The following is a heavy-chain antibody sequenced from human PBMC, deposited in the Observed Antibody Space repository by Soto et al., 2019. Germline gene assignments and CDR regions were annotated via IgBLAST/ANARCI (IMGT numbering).Heavy chain of an antibody. CDR2: IYWDDDK. V-gene: IGHV2-5*02. Sequence: QITLKESGPTLVKPTQTLTLSCNFSGFSLSTSGVGVGWIRQPPGKALAWLALIYWDDDKRYSPSLQSRLTITKYTSKDQVVLTMTHMDPLDPAIYDCADRMTTVTETYAFDFWGQGTMVTVSS. D-gene: IGHD4-17*01. CDR1: GFSLSTSGVG. CDR3: ADRMTTVTETYAFDF. J-gene: IGHJ3*01.